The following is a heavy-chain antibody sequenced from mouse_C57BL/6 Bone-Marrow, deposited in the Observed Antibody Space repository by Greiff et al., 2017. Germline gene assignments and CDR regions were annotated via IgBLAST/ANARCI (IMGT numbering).Heavy chain of an antibody. CDR3: ARDPVTTLDY. D-gene: IGHD2-3*01. CDR2: ISDGGSYT. J-gene: IGHJ2*01. CDR1: GFTFSSYA. V-gene: IGHV5-4*01. Sequence: DVHLVESGGGLVKPGGSLKLSCAASGFTFSSYAMSWVRQTPEKRLEWVATISDGGSYTYYPDNVKGRFTISRDNAKNNLYLQMSHLKSEDTAMYYCARDPVTTLDYWGQGTTLTVSS.